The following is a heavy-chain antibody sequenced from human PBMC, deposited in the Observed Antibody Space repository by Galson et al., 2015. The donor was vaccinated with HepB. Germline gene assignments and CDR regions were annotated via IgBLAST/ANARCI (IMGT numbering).Heavy chain of an antibody. CDR1: GFTFSNYG. CDR3: AIAVAALLDY. J-gene: IGHJ4*02. V-gene: IGHV3-30*03. Sequence: SLRLSCAASGFTFSNYGMHWVRHAPGKGLEWVALISYDGSIEYYADSVKGRFTISRDDSKNTLYLHMNSLRGEDTAVYYCAIAVAALLDYWGQGTLVTVSS. D-gene: IGHD2-15*01. CDR2: ISYDGSIE.